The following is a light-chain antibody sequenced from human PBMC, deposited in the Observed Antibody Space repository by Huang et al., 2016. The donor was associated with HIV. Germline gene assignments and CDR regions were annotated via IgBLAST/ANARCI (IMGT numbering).Light chain of an antibody. V-gene: IGKV3-11*01. CDR2: DAS. CDR3: QQRSNWPPRT. J-gene: IGKJ5*01. CDR1: QSVSSY. Sequence: EIVLTQSPATLSLSPGERATLSCRASQSVSSYLAWYQQKPGQAPRLLIYDASNRATGSPARFSGSGSGTDFTLTISSLEPEDFAVYYCQQRSNWPPRTFGQGTRLEMK.